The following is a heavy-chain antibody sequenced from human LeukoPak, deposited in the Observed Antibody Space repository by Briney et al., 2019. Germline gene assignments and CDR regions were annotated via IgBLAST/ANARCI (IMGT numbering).Heavy chain of an antibody. Sequence: PSETLSLTCAVYGGSFSGYYWSWIRQPPGKGLEWTGEINHSGSTNYNPSLKSRVTISVDTSKNQFSLKLSSVTAADTAVYYCASSGGTLDPWGQGTLVTVSS. V-gene: IGHV4-34*01. D-gene: IGHD3-10*01. CDR3: ASSGGTLDP. J-gene: IGHJ5*02. CDR1: GGSFSGYY. CDR2: INHSGST.